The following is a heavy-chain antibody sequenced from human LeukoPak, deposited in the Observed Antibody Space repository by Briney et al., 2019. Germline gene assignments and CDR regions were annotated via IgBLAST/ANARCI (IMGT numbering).Heavy chain of an antibody. J-gene: IGHJ4*02. CDR1: GDSVSSNSAA. D-gene: IGHD6-19*01. CDR3: AREDGYSSGPPRY. V-gene: IGHV6-1*01. Sequence: SQTLSLTCAVSGDSVSSNSAAWNWIRQSPSRGLEWLGRTYYRSKWYNDYAVSVKSRITINPDISKNLFSLQLNSVTPEDTAVYYCAREDGYSSGPPRYWGQGTLVTVSS. CDR2: TYYRSKWYN.